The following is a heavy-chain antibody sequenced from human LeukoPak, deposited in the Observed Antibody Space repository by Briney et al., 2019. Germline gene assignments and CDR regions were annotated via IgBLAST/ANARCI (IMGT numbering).Heavy chain of an antibody. Sequence: SETLSLTCTVSGGSISSSSYYWGWIRQPPGKGLEWIGSIYYSGSTHYTPSLRSRVTISVGTSKNQFSLKLSSVTAADTAVYYCASMVRGAYDYWGQGTLVTVSS. J-gene: IGHJ4*02. CDR3: ASMVRGAYDY. V-gene: IGHV4-39*01. CDR2: IYYSGST. D-gene: IGHD3-10*01. CDR1: GGSISSSSYY.